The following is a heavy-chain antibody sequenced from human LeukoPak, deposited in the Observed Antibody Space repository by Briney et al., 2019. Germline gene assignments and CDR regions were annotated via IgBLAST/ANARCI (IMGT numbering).Heavy chain of an antibody. CDR2: ISSSSSYI. CDR3: ARDQGYCSSTSCYPHSLDY. CDR1: GCTFSSYS. D-gene: IGHD2-2*01. V-gene: IGHV3-21*01. Sequence: GGSLRLSCAASGCTFSSYSMNWVRQAPGKGLEWVSSISSSSSYIYYADSVKGRFTISRDNAKNSLYLQMNSLRAEDTAVYYCARDQGYCSSTSCYPHSLDYWGQGTLVTVSS. J-gene: IGHJ4*02.